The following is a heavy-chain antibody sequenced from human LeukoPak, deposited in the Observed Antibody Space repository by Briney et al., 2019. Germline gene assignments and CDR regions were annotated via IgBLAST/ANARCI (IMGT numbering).Heavy chain of an antibody. Sequence: GGSLTLSCTASGFSFSSDGMSWICKGQPKGLEWVWAMSVSYGGRYYAQPVKGRLPISRHNSKNTLYLQMKSLRADDTAVYYCSKDLGLLRLGELSHYYLYYWGQGALVTVSS. CDR1: GFSFSSDG. J-gene: IGHJ4*02. D-gene: IGHD3-16*02. V-gene: IGHV3-23*01. CDR2: MSVSYGGR. CDR3: SKDLGLLRLGELSHYYLYY.